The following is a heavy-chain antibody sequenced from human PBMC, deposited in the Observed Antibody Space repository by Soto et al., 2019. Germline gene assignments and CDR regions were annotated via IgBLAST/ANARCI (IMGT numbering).Heavy chain of an antibody. CDR2: STPIFGTT. CDR1: GGTFSSYA. Sequence: QVQLVPSGAEVKKPGSSVKVSCKASGGTFSSYAISWVRQAPGQGLEWMGGSTPIFGTTNYAQNFQGRVTITADESTSTAYMELSSLRSEDTAVYYCARSGSGGYFEDAFDIWGQGTMVTVSS. J-gene: IGHJ3*02. V-gene: IGHV1-69*01. CDR3: ARSGSGGYFEDAFDI. D-gene: IGHD1-26*01.